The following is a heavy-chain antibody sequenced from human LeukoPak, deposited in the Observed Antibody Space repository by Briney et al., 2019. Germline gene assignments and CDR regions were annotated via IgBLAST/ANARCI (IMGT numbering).Heavy chain of an antibody. V-gene: IGHV3-11*03. CDR3: AKTLVASPGNTGGP. CDR1: GFTFSDCY. Sequence: PGGSLRLSCAASGFTFSDCYMSWFRQAPGKGLEWPSYIGGSGADTNYADSVKGRFTTSRDNAKSSLYLQMNSLRAEDTAVYYCAKTLVASPGNTGGPWGQGTLVTVSS. D-gene: IGHD6-6*01. J-gene: IGHJ5*02. CDR2: IGGSGADT.